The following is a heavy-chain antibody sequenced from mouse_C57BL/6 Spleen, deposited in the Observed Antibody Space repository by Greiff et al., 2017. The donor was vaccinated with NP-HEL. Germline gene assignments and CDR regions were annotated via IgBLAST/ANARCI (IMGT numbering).Heavy chain of an antibody. D-gene: IGHD1-2*01. CDR3: ARSAGYAMDY. CDR1: GYTFTSYW. CDR2: IDPSDSYT. Sequence: QVQLQQSGAELVMPGASVKLSCKASGYTFTSYWMHWVKQRPGQGLEWIGEIDPSDSYTNYNQKFKGKSTLTVDKSSSTAYMQLSSLTSEDSAVYYCARSAGYAMDYWGQGTSVTVSS. V-gene: IGHV1-69*01. J-gene: IGHJ4*01.